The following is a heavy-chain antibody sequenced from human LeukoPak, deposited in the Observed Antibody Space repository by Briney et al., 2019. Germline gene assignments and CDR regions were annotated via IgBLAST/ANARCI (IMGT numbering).Heavy chain of an antibody. CDR2: ISSDGSYK. Sequence: GGSLRLSCAASGFTFSDYNMRWIRQAPGKGLEWVAVISSDGSYKYYADSVKGRFTISRDNSKNTLYLQMNSLIPEDTAVYYCARQYISGQWYFDYWGQGTLVTVSS. CDR1: GFTFSDYN. V-gene: IGHV3-30*03. D-gene: IGHD5-18*01. CDR3: ARQYISGQWYFDY. J-gene: IGHJ4*02.